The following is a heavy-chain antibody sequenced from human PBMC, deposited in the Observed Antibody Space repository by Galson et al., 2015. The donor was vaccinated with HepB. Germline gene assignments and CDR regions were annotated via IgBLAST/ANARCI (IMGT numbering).Heavy chain of an antibody. CDR2: ISWDGGST. J-gene: IGHJ4*02. CDR3: AQRIGIAAAIDY. D-gene: IGHD6-13*01. Sequence: SLRLSCAASGFIFDDYAMHWVRQAPGKGLEWVSLISWDGGSTYYADSVKGRFTISRDNSKNSLYLQMNSLRAEDTALYYCAQRIGIAAAIDYWGQGTLVTVSS. CDR1: GFIFDDYA. V-gene: IGHV3-43D*04.